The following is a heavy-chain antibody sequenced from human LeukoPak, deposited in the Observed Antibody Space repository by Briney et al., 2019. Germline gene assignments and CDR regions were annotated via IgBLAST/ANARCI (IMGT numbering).Heavy chain of an antibody. V-gene: IGHV4-59*08. J-gene: IGHJ4*02. CDR3: ARHGTISSESYFDY. CDR2: IHNSGRT. CDR1: GGSVSSYY. Sequence: QTSETLSLTCSVSGGSVSSYYWSWIRQSPGKGLEWIGYIHNSGRTNYNPSLKSRVTGFVDTSKNQVSLRLSSVTAADTAVYYCARHGTISSESYFDYWGQGALVTVFS. D-gene: IGHD1-14*01.